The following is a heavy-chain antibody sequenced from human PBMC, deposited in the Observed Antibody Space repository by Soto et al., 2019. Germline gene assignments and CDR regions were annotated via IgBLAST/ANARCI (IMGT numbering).Heavy chain of an antibody. D-gene: IGHD1-1*01. CDR2: MSGSGGNI. V-gene: IGHV3-23*01. CDR3: ATQAFRGTTGTT. J-gene: IGHJ4*02. CDR1: RLCLSSYA. Sequence: GSRRLFSEFARLCLSSYAMRWVRQAPGKGLEWVSVMSGSGGNIHYADSVKGRFTISRDNSKHNLHLQMNSLRVEDTAGYNCATQAFRGTTGTTWGQGTL.